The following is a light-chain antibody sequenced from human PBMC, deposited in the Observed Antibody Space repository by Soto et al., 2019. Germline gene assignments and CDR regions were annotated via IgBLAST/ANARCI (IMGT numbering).Light chain of an antibody. J-gene: IGKJ5*01. CDR1: QSISFW. V-gene: IGKV3-20*01. Sequence: TQSPSTLSASVGDRVTITCRASQSISFWLAWYQQQPGQAPRLLMSGTSNRATGTPDRFSGSGSGTDFTLTISRLEPEDFAVYYCQQYGSPPITFGQGTRLEIK. CDR3: QQYGSPPIT. CDR2: GTS.